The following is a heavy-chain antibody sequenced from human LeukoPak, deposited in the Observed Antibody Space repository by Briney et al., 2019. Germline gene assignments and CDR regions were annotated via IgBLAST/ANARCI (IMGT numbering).Heavy chain of an antibody. J-gene: IGHJ4*02. CDR1: GFTFSSYA. Sequence: GGSLRLSCAASGFTFSSYAMHWVRQAPGKGLEWVAVISYDGSNKYYADSVKGRFTISRDNSKNTLYLQMNSLGAEDTAVYYCARVSPYSSSWYRPRFYFDYWGQGTLVTVSS. CDR3: ARVSPYSSSWYRPRFYFDY. CDR2: ISYDGSNK. D-gene: IGHD6-13*01. V-gene: IGHV3-30-3*01.